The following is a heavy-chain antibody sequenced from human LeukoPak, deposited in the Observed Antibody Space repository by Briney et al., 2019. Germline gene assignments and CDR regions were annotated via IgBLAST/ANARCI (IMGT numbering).Heavy chain of an antibody. V-gene: IGHV3-21*04. CDR1: GFTFSSYS. J-gene: IGHJ4*02. D-gene: IGHD3-22*01. CDR2: ISGSSSYI. Sequence: GGSLRLSCAASGFTFSSYSINWVRQAPGKGLEWVSSISGSSSYIYYADSVKGRFTISRDNAKNSLYLQMNSLRAEDTALYYCARNFGGGDSSGPYSWGQGTQVTVSS. CDR3: ARNFGGGDSSGPYS.